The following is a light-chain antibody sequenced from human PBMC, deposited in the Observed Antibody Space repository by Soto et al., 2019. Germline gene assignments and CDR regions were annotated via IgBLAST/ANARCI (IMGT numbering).Light chain of an antibody. CDR1: QSVSSN. Sequence: EIVMTQSPATLSVSPGERATLSCRASQSVSSNFAWYQQKPGQAPRVLIYGASTRATGIPARFSGSGSGTEFTLTISSLQSEDFAVYYCQHYNNWPRTFGQGTKVEIK. CDR2: GAS. V-gene: IGKV3-15*01. CDR3: QHYNNWPRT. J-gene: IGKJ1*01.